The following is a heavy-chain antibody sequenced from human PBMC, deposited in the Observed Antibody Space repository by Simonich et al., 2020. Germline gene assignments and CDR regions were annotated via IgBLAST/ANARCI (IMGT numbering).Heavy chain of an antibody. J-gene: IGHJ3*02. CDR2: ISNDGSNK. Sequence: QVQLVESGGGVVQPGRSLRLSCAASGFTFSSYAMHWVRQAPGKGLEWGAVISNDGSNKNYADSVKGRFTISRDNSKNTLYLQMNSLRAEDTAVYYCAREGAGNDAFDIWGQGTMVTVSS. D-gene: IGHD1-26*01. CDR1: GFTFSSYA. CDR3: AREGAGNDAFDI. V-gene: IGHV3-30*07.